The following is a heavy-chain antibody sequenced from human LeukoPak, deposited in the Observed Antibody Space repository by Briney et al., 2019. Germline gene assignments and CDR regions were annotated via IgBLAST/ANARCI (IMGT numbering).Heavy chain of an antibody. CDR2: INHSGST. V-gene: IGHV4-34*01. CDR3: ARVSNYGAYNYYYMDV. D-gene: IGHD4-11*01. CDR1: GGSFSGYY. J-gene: IGHJ6*03. Sequence: NPSETLSLTCAVYGGSFSGYYWSWIRQHPGKGLEWIGEINHSGSTKYNPSLKSRVTMSVDTSKNQFSLNLSSVTAADTAVYYCARVSNYGAYNYYYMDVWGKGTTVTVSS.